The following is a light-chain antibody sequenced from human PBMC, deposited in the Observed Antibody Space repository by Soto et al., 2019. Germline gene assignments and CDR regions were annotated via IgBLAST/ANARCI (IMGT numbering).Light chain of an antibody. CDR1: QSVSSY. CDR2: DAS. V-gene: IGKV3-11*01. J-gene: IGKJ5*01. CDR3: QQRSNWIT. Sequence: EIVLTQSPATLSLSPGERATLSCRASQSVSSYLAWYQQKPGQAPRLLIYDASNGATGIPARFSGSGSGTDFTLTISSLEPEDFAVYYCQQRSNWITLGQGRRLELK.